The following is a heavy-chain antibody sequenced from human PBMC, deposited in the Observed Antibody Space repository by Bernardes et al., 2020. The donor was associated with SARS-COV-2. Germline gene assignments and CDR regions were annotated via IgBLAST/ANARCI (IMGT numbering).Heavy chain of an antibody. CDR2: SGGDGGT. Sequence: GGSLRLSCAASGFGFSSNGMSWVRQAPGKGLEWVSSSGGDGGTHYADSVRGRFTIYRDTAKNTLYLQMNSLRVDDTALYFCAKDLFWWSAADFWGQGPVVTVSS. CDR3: AKDLFWWSAADF. CDR1: GFGFSSNG. D-gene: IGHD3-16*01. V-gene: IGHV3-23*01. J-gene: IGHJ4*02.